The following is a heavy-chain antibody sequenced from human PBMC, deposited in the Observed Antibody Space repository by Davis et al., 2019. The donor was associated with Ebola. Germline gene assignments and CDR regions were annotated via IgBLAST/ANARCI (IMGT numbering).Heavy chain of an antibody. CDR2: IIPIFGTA. J-gene: IGHJ6*04. CDR3: ASLGIAVAGIVYYYGMDV. CDR1: GGTFSSYG. D-gene: IGHD6-19*01. V-gene: IGHV1-69*13. Sequence: SVKVSCKASGGTFSSYGISWVRQAPGQGLEWMGGIIPIFGTANYAQKFQGRVTITADESTSTAYMELSSLRSEDTAVYYCASLGIAVAGIVYYYGMDVWGKGTTVTVSS.